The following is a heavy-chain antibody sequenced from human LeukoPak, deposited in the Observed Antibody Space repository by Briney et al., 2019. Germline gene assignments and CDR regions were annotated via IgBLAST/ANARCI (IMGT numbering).Heavy chain of an antibody. CDR1: GYTFTGYY. D-gene: IGHD3-10*01. CDR3: ARDMVRGLSSGYYYGMDV. Sequence: ASVKVSCKASGYTFTGYYMHWVRQAPGQGLEWMGWINPNSGGTNYAQKFQGRVTMTRDTSISTAYMELSRLRSDDTAVYYRARDMVRGLSSGYYYGMDVWGQGTTVTVSS. V-gene: IGHV1-2*02. CDR2: INPNSGGT. J-gene: IGHJ6*02.